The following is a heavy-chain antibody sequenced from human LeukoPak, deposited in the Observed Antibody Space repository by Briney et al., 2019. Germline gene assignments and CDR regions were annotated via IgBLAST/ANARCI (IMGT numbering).Heavy chain of an antibody. CDR3: ASRVGVAIPSYFDY. Sequence: SETLSLTCTVSGGSISSGGYYWSWIRQHPGNGLECIGYIYYSGSTYYNPSLKSRVTISVDTSKNQFSLKLSSVTAADTAVYYCASRVGVAIPSYFDYWGQGTLVTVSS. CDR2: IYYSGST. V-gene: IGHV4-31*03. J-gene: IGHJ4*02. D-gene: IGHD3-3*01. CDR1: GGSISSGGYY.